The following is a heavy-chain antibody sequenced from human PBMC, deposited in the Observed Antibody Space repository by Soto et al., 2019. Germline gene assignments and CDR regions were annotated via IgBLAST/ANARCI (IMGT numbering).Heavy chain of an antibody. CDR1: GYTFTNYW. CDR3: ARRAGIGGDGMDV. CDR2: IYPGDSDT. D-gene: IGHD3-10*01. Sequence: GESLKISCKGSGYTFTNYWIGWVRQMPGKGLKWMGIIYPGDSDTRYSPSFQGQVTISADKSIITAYLQWSSLKASDTAMYYCARRAGIGGDGMDVWGQGTTVTVSS. J-gene: IGHJ6*02. V-gene: IGHV5-51*01.